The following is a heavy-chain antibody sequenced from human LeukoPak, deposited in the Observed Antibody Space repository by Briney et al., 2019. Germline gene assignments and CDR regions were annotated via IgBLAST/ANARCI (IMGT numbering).Heavy chain of an antibody. D-gene: IGHD2-15*01. V-gene: IGHV3-48*01. CDR1: GFTFSSYS. CDR3: ARDFGRVDY. J-gene: IGHJ4*02. CDR2: ISSSSSTI. Sequence: GGSLRLSCAASGFTFSSYSMNWVRQAPGKGLEWVSYISSSSSTIYYADSVKGRFTISRDNAKNSLYLQMNSLRAEDTAVYYCARDFGRVDYWGQGTLVTVSS.